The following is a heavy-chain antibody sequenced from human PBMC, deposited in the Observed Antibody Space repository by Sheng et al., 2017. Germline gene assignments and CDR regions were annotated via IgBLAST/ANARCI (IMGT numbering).Heavy chain of an antibody. V-gene: IGHV3-30*04. CDR3: ARDSIVYSATGSYFDY. D-gene: IGHD3-9*01. Sequence: QVQLVESGGGVVQPGRSLRLSCAASGFTFSSYAMHWVRQAPGKGLEWVAVISYDGSNKYYADSVKGRFTISRDNSKNTLYLQMNSLRAEDTAVYYCARDSIVYSATGSYFDYWGQGTLVTVSS. J-gene: IGHJ4*02. CDR2: ISYDGSNK. CDR1: GFTFSSYA.